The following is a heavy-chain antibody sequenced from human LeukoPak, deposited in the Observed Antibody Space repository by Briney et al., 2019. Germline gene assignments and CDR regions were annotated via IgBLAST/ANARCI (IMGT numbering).Heavy chain of an antibody. Sequence: GGSLRLSCAASGFTFSSYGMHWVRQAPGKGLEWVAVISYDGSNKYYADSVKGRFTISRDNSKNTLNLQMNSLRAEDTAVYYCAKSKEVYDYVWGSYRQYYYYYGMDVWGRGTTVTVSS. CDR3: AKSKEVYDYVWGSYRQYYYYYGMDV. V-gene: IGHV3-30*18. J-gene: IGHJ6*02. CDR1: GFTFSSYG. CDR2: ISYDGSNK. D-gene: IGHD3-16*02.